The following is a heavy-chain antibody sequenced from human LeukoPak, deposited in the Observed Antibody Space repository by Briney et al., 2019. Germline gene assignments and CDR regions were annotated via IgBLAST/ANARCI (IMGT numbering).Heavy chain of an antibody. Sequence: GSLRLSCAASGFTFSSYEMNWVRQAPGKGLEWVSYISSSGSTIYYADSVKGRFTISRDNAKNSLYLQMNSLRAEDTAVYYCARDDIVATISQVPYGMDVWGKGTTVTVSS. CDR3: ARDDIVATISQVPYGMDV. D-gene: IGHD5-12*01. CDR2: ISSSGSTI. CDR1: GFTFSSYE. J-gene: IGHJ6*04. V-gene: IGHV3-48*03.